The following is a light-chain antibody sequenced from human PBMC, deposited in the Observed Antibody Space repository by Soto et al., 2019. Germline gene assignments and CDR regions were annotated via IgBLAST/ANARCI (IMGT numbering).Light chain of an antibody. CDR3: QQYDRSLYT. CDR1: QSVSSSY. V-gene: IGKV3-20*01. CDR2: GAS. J-gene: IGKJ2*01. Sequence: EIVLTQSPGTLSLSPGERATLSCRASQSVSSSYLAWYQQKPGQAPRLLIYGASSRATGIPDRFSGSGSGTDFTLTISRLGPEDFAVYYCQQYDRSLYTFGQGTKLEIK.